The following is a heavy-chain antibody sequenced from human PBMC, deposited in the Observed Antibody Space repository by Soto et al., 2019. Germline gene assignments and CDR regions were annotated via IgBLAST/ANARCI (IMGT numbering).Heavy chain of an antibody. CDR1: GYTFTSYV. V-gene: IGHV1-18*01. CDR2: ISDPNGNT. D-gene: IGHD6-19*01. CDR3: VRDYSSGWSDY. J-gene: IGHJ4*01. Sequence: AALKVFCNPSGYTFTSYVISWVRQAPGQELEWMGWISDPNGNTNYAHQPYGSVTITTXTXXSXXXMELRSLRSDDTAVYYCVRDYSSGWSDYWG.